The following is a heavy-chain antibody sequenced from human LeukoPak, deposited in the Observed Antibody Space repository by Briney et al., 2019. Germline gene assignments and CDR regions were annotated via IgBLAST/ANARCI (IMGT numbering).Heavy chain of an antibody. Sequence: PSETLSPTCTVSGGSISSYYWSWIRQPPGKGLEWIGYIYYSGSTSYNPSLKSRVTISVDTSKNHFSLKLSSVTAADTAVYYCARDLNSSGWFPFDYWGQGTLVTVSS. D-gene: IGHD6-19*01. CDR3: ARDLNSSGWFPFDY. CDR1: GGSISSYY. V-gene: IGHV4-59*01. CDR2: IYYSGST. J-gene: IGHJ4*02.